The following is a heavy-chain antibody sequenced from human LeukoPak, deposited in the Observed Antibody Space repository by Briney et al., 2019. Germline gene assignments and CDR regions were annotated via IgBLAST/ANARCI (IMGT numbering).Heavy chain of an antibody. CDR1: GGSLSGYY. CDR3: ARDTGHQLSRRNYYAMDV. J-gene: IGHJ6*02. V-gene: IGHV4-59*01. D-gene: IGHD2-2*01. Sequence: SETLSLTCTVSGGSLSGYYWSWIRQPPGKGLEWIGFIYYSGGGAEGVGNTNYHPSVKSRVTISLDTSKNQFSLKVSSVIAADTAVYYCARDTGHQLSRRNYYAMDVWGQGTTVTVSS. CDR2: IYYSGGGAEGVGNT.